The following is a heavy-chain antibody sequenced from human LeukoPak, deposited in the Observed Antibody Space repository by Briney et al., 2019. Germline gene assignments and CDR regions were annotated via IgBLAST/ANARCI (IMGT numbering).Heavy chain of an antibody. CDR3: ARDRYSSGWSDYMDV. J-gene: IGHJ6*03. Sequence: GGSLRLSCAASGFTLSSYWMSWVRQAPGKGLEWVANIKQDGSEKYYVDSVKGRFTISRDNAKNSLYLQMNSPRAEDTAVYYCARDRYSSGWSDYMDVWGKGTTVTVSS. V-gene: IGHV3-7*01. CDR2: IKQDGSEK. D-gene: IGHD6-19*01. CDR1: GFTLSSYW.